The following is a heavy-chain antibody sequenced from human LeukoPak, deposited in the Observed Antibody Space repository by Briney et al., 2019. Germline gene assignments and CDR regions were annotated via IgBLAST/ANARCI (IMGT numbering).Heavy chain of an antibody. J-gene: IGHJ5*02. V-gene: IGHV1-2*02. Sequence: ASVTVSCKASRYTFTGYYMHWVRQAPGQGLEWMGWINPNSGGTDYAQKFQGRVTMTRDTSITTAYMELRRLRSDDTAVYYCARDLRAFYGSGSYYKRDERNWFDPWGQGTLVTVSS. D-gene: IGHD3-10*01. CDR1: RYTFTGYY. CDR2: INPNSGGT. CDR3: ARDLRAFYGSGSYYKRDERNWFDP.